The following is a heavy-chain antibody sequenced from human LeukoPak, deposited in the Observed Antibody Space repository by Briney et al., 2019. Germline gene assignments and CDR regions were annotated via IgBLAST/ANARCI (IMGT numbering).Heavy chain of an antibody. Sequence: GGSLRLSCAASGFTFSRYWMSWVRQVPRKGLEWVANIKQDGGEKYSVDSVKGRFTISRDNAKNSLYLQMNSLRAEDTAVYYCAKDGGLWVSAHWGDSWGRGTLVTVSS. CDR1: GFTFSRYW. J-gene: IGHJ4*02. CDR2: IKQDGGEK. CDR3: AKDGGLWVSAHWGDS. D-gene: IGHD7-27*01. V-gene: IGHV3-7*03.